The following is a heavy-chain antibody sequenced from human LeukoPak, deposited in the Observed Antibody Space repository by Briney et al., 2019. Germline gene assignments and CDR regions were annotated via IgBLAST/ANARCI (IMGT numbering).Heavy chain of an antibody. CDR2: ISSNGGTT. J-gene: IGHJ4*02. D-gene: IGHD6-19*01. CDR3: VKAVPGQWLASDY. CDR1: GFTFSSHA. Sequence: PGGSLRLSCSASGFTFSSHAMHWVRQAPGKGLEYVSAISSNGGTTYYADSVKGKFTISRGNSKSTLYLQMSSLRAEDTAVYYCVKAVPGQWLASDYWGQGTLVTVSS. V-gene: IGHV3-64D*06.